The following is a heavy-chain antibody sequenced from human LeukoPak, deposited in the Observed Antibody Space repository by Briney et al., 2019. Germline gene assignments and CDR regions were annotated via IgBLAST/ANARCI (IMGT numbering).Heavy chain of an antibody. CDR1: GYTFTGYY. D-gene: IGHD4-17*01. CDR3: ATQGDYGDAFDI. V-gene: IGHV1-2*02. J-gene: IGHJ3*02. CDR2: INPNGGGT. Sequence: ASVKVSCKASGYTFTGYYMHWVRQAPGQGLEWMGWINPNGGGTNYAQKFQGRVTMTRDTSISTAYMELSRLRSDDTAVYYCATQGDYGDAFDIWGQGTMVTVSS.